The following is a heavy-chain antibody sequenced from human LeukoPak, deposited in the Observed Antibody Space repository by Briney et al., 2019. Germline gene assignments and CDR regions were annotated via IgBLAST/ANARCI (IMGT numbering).Heavy chain of an antibody. D-gene: IGHD1-26*01. CDR3: ARDEELTIDY. CDR1: GGSISSGGYY. J-gene: IGHJ4*02. CDR2: IYHSGST. Sequence: SETLSLTCTVSGGSISSGGYYWSWIRQPPGKGLEWIGYIYHSGSTYYNPSLKSRVTISVDRSKNQFSLKLSSVTAADTAVYYCARDEELTIDYWGQGTLVTVSS. V-gene: IGHV4-30-2*01.